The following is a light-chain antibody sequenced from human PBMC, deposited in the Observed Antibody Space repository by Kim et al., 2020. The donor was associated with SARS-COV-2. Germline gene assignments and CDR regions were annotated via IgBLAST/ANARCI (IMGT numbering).Light chain of an antibody. V-gene: IGKV3-11*01. CDR1: QSVGDF. J-gene: IGKJ1*01. Sequence: SLGQGEGATLSGRASQSVGDFLAWYQQRPGQAPRLLIYDASKRATGIPARFSGSGSGTDFTLTISSLQPEDLATYFCQQSYSDRSFGQGTKVDIK. CDR3: QQSYSDRS. CDR2: DAS.